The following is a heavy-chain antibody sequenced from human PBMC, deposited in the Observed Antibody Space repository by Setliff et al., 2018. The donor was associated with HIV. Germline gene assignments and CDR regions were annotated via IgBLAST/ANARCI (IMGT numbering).Heavy chain of an antibody. Sequence: SETLSLTCTVSGGSISSYYWSWIRQPAGKGLEWIGRFYTSGSTNYNPSLKSRVTMSVDTSKNQFSLKVSSVTAADTAVYYCARLVPPYYTVMARDYWGQGTLVTVSS. CDR2: FYTSGST. J-gene: IGHJ4*02. CDR3: ARLVPPYYTVMARDY. CDR1: GGSISSYY. V-gene: IGHV4-4*07. D-gene: IGHD5-18*01.